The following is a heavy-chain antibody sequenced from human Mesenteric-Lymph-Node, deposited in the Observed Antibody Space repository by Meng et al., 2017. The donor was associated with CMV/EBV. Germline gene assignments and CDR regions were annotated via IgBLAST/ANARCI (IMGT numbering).Heavy chain of an antibody. CDR1: GGTFSSYA. CDR2: IIPIFGTA. J-gene: IGHJ5*02. V-gene: IGHV1-69*05. D-gene: IGHD1-26*01. Sequence: SVKVSCKASGGTFSSYAISWVRQAPGQGLEWMGGIIPIFGTANYAQKFQGRVTMTRDTSTSTVYMELSSLRSEDTAVYYCATLGGAHWFDPWGQGTLVTVSS. CDR3: ATLGGAHWFDP.